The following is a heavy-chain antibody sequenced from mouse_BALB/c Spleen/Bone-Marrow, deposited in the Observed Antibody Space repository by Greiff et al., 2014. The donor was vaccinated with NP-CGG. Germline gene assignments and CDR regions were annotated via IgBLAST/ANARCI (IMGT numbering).Heavy chain of an antibody. Sequence: VQLKESGGGLVKPGGSLKLSCAASGFTFSDYYMYWVRQTPEKRLEWVATISDGGSCTYYPDSVKGRFTISRDNAKNNLYLQMSSLKSDDTSMYYCARDLITTATSFAYWGQGTLVTVSA. CDR1: GFTFSDYY. J-gene: IGHJ3*01. CDR3: ARDLITTATSFAY. CDR2: ISDGGSCT. V-gene: IGHV5-4*02. D-gene: IGHD1-2*01.